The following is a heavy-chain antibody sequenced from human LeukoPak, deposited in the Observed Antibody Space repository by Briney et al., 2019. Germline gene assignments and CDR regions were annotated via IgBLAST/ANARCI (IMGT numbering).Heavy chain of an antibody. CDR3: ARDRRSWFDY. CDR1: GFTFSSYW. CDR2: INSDGSST. J-gene: IGHJ4*02. V-gene: IGHV3-74*01. Sequence: GGSLRLSCAASGFTFSSYWMHWVRQAPGKGLVWVSGINSDGSSTRYADSVKGRFTISRDNAKNTLYLQMNSLRAEDTAVYYCARDRRSWFDYWGQGKLVTVSS.